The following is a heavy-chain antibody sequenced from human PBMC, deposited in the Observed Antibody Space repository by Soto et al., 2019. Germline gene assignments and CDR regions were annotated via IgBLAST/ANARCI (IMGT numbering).Heavy chain of an antibody. V-gene: IGHV1-69*01. CDR3: ARAKYDILTGYYRNAFDI. J-gene: IGHJ3*02. CDR2: IIPIFGTA. D-gene: IGHD3-9*01. Sequence: QVQLVQSGAEVKKPGSSVKVSCKASGGTFSSYAISWVRQAPGQGLEWMGGIIPIFGTANYAQKFQGRVTITADESTSTAYMELSSLRSEDTAVYYCARAKYDILTGYYRNAFDIWGQGTMVTVSS. CDR1: GGTFSSYA.